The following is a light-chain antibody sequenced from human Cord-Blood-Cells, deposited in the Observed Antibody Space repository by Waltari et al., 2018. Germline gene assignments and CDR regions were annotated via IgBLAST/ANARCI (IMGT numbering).Light chain of an antibody. CDR3: CSYAGSYTYVV. CDR2: DVS. CDR1: SSYVGGYNT. J-gene: IGLJ2*01. Sequence: QSALPQPRSVSGSPGQSATISCTGTSSYVGGYNTVSWYQQHPGKAPKLMIYDVSKRPSGVPDRFSGSKSGNTASLTISGLQAEDEADYYCCSYAGSYTYVVFGGGTKLTVL. V-gene: IGLV2-11*01.